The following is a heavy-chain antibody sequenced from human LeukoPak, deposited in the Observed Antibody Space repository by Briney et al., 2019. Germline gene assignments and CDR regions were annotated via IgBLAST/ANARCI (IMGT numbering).Heavy chain of an antibody. J-gene: IGHJ3*02. V-gene: IGHV3-21*01. CDR2: ISSSSSYI. Sequence: GGSLRLSCAASGFTFSSYSMNWVRQAPGKGLEWVSSISSSSSYIYYADSVKGRFTISRDNAKNSLYLQMNSLRAEDTAVYYCARAEGRYFDWLLYAFDIWGQGTMVTVSS. D-gene: IGHD3-9*01. CDR3: ARAEGRYFDWLLYAFDI. CDR1: GFTFSSYS.